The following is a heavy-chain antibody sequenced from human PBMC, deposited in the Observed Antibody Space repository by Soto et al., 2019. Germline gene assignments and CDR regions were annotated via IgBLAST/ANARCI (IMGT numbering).Heavy chain of an antibody. CDR3: AKGVGATPVSYYYYGMDV. CDR2: ISYDGSKK. J-gene: IGHJ6*02. D-gene: IGHD1-26*01. CDR1: GFTFSTYG. V-gene: IGHV3-30*18. Sequence: GGSLRLSCAASGFTFSTYGMHWVRQAPGKGLEWVAVISYDGSKKDYADSVKGRFTISRDNSKKTLYLQMNSLRAEDTAVYYCAKGVGATPVSYYYYGMDVWGQGTTVTVSS.